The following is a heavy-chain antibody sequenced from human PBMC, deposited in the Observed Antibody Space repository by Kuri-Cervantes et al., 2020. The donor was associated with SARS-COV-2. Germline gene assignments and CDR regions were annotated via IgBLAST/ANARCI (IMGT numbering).Heavy chain of an antibody. CDR1: GYSISSGYY. V-gene: IGHV4-38-2*01. D-gene: IGHD1-20*01. CDR3: ARVRITGTTPFDY. J-gene: IGHJ4*02. Sequence: GSLRLSCAVSGYSISSGYYWGWIRQPPGKGLEWIGSIYHSGSTYYNPSLKSRVTISVDTSKNQFSLKLSSVTAADTAVYYCARVRITGTTPFDYWGQGTLVTVSS. CDR2: IYHSGST.